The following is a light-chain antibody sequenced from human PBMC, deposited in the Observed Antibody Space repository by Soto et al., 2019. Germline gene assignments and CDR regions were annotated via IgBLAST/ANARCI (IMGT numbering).Light chain of an antibody. V-gene: IGKV3-15*01. CDR3: QQYVHWPPGA. Sequence: ERVMTQSPATLSVSPGERATLSCRASETVSINLAWYQQRPGQAPRLLIYDTSTRAAGIAARFSGSGSGTEFTLTISSLQSEDSAVYYCQQYVHWPPGAFGQGTTVEIK. CDR1: ETVSIN. J-gene: IGKJ1*01. CDR2: DTS.